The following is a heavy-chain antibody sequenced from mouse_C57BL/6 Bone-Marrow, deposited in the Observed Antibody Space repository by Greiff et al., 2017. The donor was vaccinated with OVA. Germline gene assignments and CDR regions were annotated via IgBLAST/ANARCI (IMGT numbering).Heavy chain of an antibody. V-gene: IGHV1-52*01. J-gene: IGHJ4*01. Sequence: QVQLKQPGAELVRPGSSVKLSCKASGYTFTSYWMHWVKQRPIQGLEWIGNIDPSDSETHYNQKFKDKATLTVDKSSSTAYMQLSSLTSEDSAVYYCARWRTRYAMDYWGQGTSVTVSS. CDR1: GYTFTSYW. CDR2: IDPSDSET. CDR3: ARWRTRYAMDY.